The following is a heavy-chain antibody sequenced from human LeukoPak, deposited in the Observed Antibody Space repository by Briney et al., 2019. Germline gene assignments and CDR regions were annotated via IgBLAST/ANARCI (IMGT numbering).Heavy chain of an antibody. D-gene: IGHD4-23*01. CDR2: ISGSGSAI. J-gene: IGHJ4*02. CDR3: ARGSYVWDYGGTWDYFDY. V-gene: IGHV3-48*03. CDR1: GFTFSSYE. Sequence: QSGGSLRLSCAASGFTFSSYEMNWVRQAPGKGLEWVSYISGSGSAIYYADSVKGPFTISRDNAKNFLYLQMNSLRAEDTALYYCARGSYVWDYGGTWDYFDYWGQGILVTVSS.